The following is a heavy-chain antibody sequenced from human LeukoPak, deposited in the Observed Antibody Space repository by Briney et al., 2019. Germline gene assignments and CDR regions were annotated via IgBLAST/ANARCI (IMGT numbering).Heavy chain of an antibody. Sequence: SETLSLTCAVYGGSFSGYYWSWIRQPPGKGLEWIGEINHSGSANYNPSLKSRVTIFLDTSKNQFSLNLSSVTAADTAVYYCARRPRGVIIKTWFDSWGQGTLVTVSS. J-gene: IGHJ5*01. CDR3: ARRPRGVIIKTWFDS. D-gene: IGHD3-10*01. CDR1: GGSFSGYY. CDR2: INHSGSA. V-gene: IGHV4-34*01.